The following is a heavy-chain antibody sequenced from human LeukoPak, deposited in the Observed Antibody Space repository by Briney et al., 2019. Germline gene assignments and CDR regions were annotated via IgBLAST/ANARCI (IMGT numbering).Heavy chain of an antibody. CDR3: AKSSSRLDTSSFVY. V-gene: IGHV3-30*02. J-gene: IGHJ4*02. CDR1: GFTFSSYG. Sequence: GGSLRLSCAASGFTFSSYGIHWVRQAPGKGLEWVTFIQYDGSNKYADSVKGRFTISRDNSKNVLYLQMNSLRAEDTALYYCAKSSSRLDTSSFVYWGQGTLVTVSS. D-gene: IGHD5-18*01. CDR2: IQYDGSNK.